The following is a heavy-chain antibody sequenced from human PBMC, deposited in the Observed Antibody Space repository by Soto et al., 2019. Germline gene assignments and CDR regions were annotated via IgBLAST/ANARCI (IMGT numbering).Heavy chain of an antibody. D-gene: IGHD3-22*01. V-gene: IGHV4-4*02. Sequence: QVQLQESGPGLVKHSGTLSLTCAVSGGSISSSNWWSWVRQPPGKGLEWIGEIYHSGSTNYNPSLKSRVTISVDKSKNQFSLKLSSVTAADTAVYYCARVVLDSSGYYSYYFDYWGQGTLVTVSS. CDR1: GGSISSSNW. J-gene: IGHJ4*02. CDR3: ARVVLDSSGYYSYYFDY. CDR2: IYHSGST.